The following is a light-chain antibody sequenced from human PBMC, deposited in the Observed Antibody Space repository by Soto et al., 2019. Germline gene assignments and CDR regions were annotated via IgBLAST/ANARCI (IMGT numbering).Light chain of an antibody. CDR1: SSDVGDSNY. CDR3: SSYTRRGTHSV. CDR2: EVN. V-gene: IGLV2-14*01. Sequence: QSVLTQPASVSGSPGQSITISCTGTSSDVGDSNYVSWYQQLPDKAPKLMIYEVNNRPSGVSDRFSGSKSDNTASLTISGLQAEDEADYYCSSYTRRGTHSVFGPGTKLTVL. J-gene: IGLJ1*01.